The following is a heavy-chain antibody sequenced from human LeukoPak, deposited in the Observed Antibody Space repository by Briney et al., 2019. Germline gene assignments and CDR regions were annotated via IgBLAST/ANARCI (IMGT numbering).Heavy chain of an antibody. Sequence: GGSLRLSCAASGFTFSSYWMHWVRQAPGKGLVWVSRINSDGSSTSYADSVKGRFTISRDNAKNTLYLQMNSLRAEDTAVYYCARVFGRRVNWFDPWGQGTLVTVSS. D-gene: IGHD3-10*02. V-gene: IGHV3-74*01. CDR2: INSDGSST. CDR3: ARVFGRRVNWFDP. CDR1: GFTFSSYW. J-gene: IGHJ5*02.